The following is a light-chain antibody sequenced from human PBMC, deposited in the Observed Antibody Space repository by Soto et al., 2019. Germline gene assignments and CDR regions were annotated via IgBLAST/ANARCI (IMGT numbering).Light chain of an antibody. J-gene: IGLJ2*01. CDR3: AAWDDSLNAVV. V-gene: IGLV1-44*01. Sequence: QSVLTQPPSASGTPGQRVTISCSGSSSNIGSNTVNWYQQLPGTAPQLLIYSNNQRPSGVPDLFSGSKSGTAASLAISGLQSEDEADYYCAAWDDSLNAVVFGGGTKLTVL. CDR1: SSNIGSNT. CDR2: SNN.